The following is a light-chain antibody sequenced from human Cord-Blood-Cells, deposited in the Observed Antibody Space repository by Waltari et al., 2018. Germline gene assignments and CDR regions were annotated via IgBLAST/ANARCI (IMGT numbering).Light chain of an antibody. V-gene: IGKV1-39*01. CDR2: AAS. CDR1: QSISSY. CDR3: QQSYSTPPT. J-gene: IGKJ2*01. Sequence: SQPTQHPPCLHLSVADRPTITCRARQSISSYLNWYQQKPGKAPKLLIYAASSLQSGVPSRFSGSGSGTDFTLTISSLQPEDFATYYCQQSYSTPPTFGQGTKLEIK.